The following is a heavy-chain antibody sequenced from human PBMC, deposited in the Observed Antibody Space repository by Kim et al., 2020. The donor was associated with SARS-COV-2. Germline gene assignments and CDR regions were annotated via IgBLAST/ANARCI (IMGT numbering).Heavy chain of an antibody. J-gene: IGHJ3*02. Sequence: GGSLRLSCAASGYIFSNNGMHWVRQAPGKGLEWVAVISYDGSNKYYADSVKGRFTISRDNSKNTLYLQMNSLRAEDTAVYYCAKGYSGSYLDAFDIWGRG. D-gene: IGHD1-26*01. CDR1: GYIFSNNG. CDR3: AKGYSGSYLDAFDI. V-gene: IGHV3-30*18. CDR2: ISYDGSNK.